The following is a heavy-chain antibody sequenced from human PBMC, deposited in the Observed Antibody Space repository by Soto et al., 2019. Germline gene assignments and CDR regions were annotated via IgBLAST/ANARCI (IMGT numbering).Heavy chain of an antibody. CDR3: ARRNSFYSASSSFFGFDY. CDR2: IYTGGTP. Sequence: EVQLEESGGGLIQPGGSLRLSCVASGFTVSTNYMSWVRQAPGKGLEWVSAIYTGGTPYYADSVKGRFTISRDISKNTLYLQMFSLRAEDTAVYYCARRNSFYSASSSFFGFDYWGQGTLVTVSS. J-gene: IGHJ4*02. D-gene: IGHD3-10*01. V-gene: IGHV3-53*01. CDR1: GFTVSTNY.